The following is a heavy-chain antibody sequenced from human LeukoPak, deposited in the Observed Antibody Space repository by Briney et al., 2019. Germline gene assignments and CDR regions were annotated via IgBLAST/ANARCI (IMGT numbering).Heavy chain of an antibody. D-gene: IGHD5-18*01. J-gene: IGHJ4*02. Sequence: ASETLSLTCTVSGGSISSYYWSWIRQPPGKGLEWIGYIYYSGSTNYNPSLKSRVTISVDTSKNQFSLKLSSVTAADTAVYYCAREGTAMVIDYWGQGTLVTVSS. CDR3: AREGTAMVIDY. V-gene: IGHV4-59*01. CDR2: IYYSGST. CDR1: GGSISSYY.